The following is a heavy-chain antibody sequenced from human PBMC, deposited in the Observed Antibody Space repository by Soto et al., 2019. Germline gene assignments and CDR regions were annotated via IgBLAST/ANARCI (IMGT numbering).Heavy chain of an antibody. CDR1: GCSIAAYA. CDR3: VRGDGRTESSDL. CDR2: VYYNAIT. Sequence: HLQESGPGLVKPSEALSLTCTVSGCSIAAYAWSWFRQSPEKGLEWLGYVYYNAITIYNTSLRNRVSLLADTSKNKRSLNLTSVTVADTGVYFCVRGDGRTESSDLWGQGTPVTVSA. D-gene: IGHD3-16*01. J-gene: IGHJ4*02. V-gene: IGHV4-59*01.